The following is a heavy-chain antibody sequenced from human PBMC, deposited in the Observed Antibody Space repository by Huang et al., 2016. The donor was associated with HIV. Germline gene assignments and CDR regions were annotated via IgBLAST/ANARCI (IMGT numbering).Heavy chain of an antibody. Sequence: VRLVQSGGGVVQPGRSLRLSCAASGITFRNYAMHWVRQAPGKGVGWVEGTSADGSGQYYFDSVKGRFIMSKDNSNETLFLEMRSLKSEDTAVYCCAKDQGQWLAYFDSWGQGTLVTVSS. CDR3: AKDQGQWLAYFDS. D-gene: IGHD6-19*01. J-gene: IGHJ4*02. CDR1: GITFRNYA. CDR2: TSADGSGQ. V-gene: IGHV3-30*18.